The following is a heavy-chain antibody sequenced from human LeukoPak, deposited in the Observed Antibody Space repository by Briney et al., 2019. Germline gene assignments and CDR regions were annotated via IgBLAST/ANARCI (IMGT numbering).Heavy chain of an antibody. J-gene: IGHJ4*02. Sequence: PGGSLRLSCAASGFTFSSYAMHWVRQAPGKGLEYVSAISSNGGSTYYANSVKGRFTISRDNSKNTLYLQMNSLRAEDTAVYYCARRGYYDSSGYLDYWGQGTLVTVSS. CDR1: GFTFSSYA. CDR3: ARRGYYDSSGYLDY. V-gene: IGHV3-64*01. D-gene: IGHD3-22*01. CDR2: ISSNGGST.